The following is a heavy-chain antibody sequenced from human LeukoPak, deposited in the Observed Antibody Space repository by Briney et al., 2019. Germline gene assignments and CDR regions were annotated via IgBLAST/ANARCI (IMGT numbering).Heavy chain of an antibody. J-gene: IGHJ4*02. CDR2: MNPNSGNT. CDR3: ARDKNHYDTRGDF. V-gene: IGHV1-8*01. D-gene: IGHD3-22*01. CDR1: GYTFTSYD. Sequence: ASVKVSCKASGYTFTSYDINWARQATGQGLEWMGWMNPNSGNTGYAQKFQGRVTMTRNTSISTAYMELRSLRSDDTAVYYCARDKNHYDTRGDFWGQGTLVTVSS.